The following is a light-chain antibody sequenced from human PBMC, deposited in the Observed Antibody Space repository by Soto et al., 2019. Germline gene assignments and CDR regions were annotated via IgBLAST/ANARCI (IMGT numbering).Light chain of an antibody. CDR1: QSVSSTY. CDR2: GAS. Sequence: EIVVTQSPATLSVSPGETATLSCRASQSVSSTYLAWYQQKPGQAPRLLIYGASTRVTGIPARFSGSGSGTEFTLTISSLQSEDFAVYYCQQRSNWPITFGQGTRLEIK. CDR3: QQRSNWPIT. J-gene: IGKJ5*01. V-gene: IGKV3-15*01.